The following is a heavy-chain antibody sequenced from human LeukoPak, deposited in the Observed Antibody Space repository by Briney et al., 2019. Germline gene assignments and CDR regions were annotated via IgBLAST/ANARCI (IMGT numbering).Heavy chain of an antibody. CDR2: ISGSGGIT. CDR3: AKKRVAVAGTHYFDY. CDR1: GFTFSYYA. Sequence: GGSLRLSCAASGFTFSYYAMSWVRQAPGKGLEWVSAISGSGGITYYADSVKGRFTISRDNSKNTLYLQMNSLRAEDTAVYYCAKKRVAVAGTHYFDYWGQGTLVTVSS. J-gene: IGHJ4*02. V-gene: IGHV3-23*01. D-gene: IGHD6-19*01.